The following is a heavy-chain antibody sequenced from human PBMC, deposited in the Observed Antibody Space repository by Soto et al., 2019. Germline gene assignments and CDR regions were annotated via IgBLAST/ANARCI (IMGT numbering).Heavy chain of an antibody. J-gene: IGHJ6*04. CDR2: IYYSGST. CDR3: AGSGYDTRHV. D-gene: IGHD5-12*01. Sequence: PSETLSLTCTVSGGSISSYYWSWIRQPPGKGLEWIGYIYYSGSTNYNPSLKSRVTISVDTSKNQFSLKLSSVTAADTAVYYCAGSGYDTRHVWGKGTTVTVYS. V-gene: IGHV4-59*12. CDR1: GGSISSYY.